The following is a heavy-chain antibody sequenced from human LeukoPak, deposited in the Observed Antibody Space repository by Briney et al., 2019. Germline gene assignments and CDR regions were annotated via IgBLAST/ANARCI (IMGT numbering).Heavy chain of an antibody. CDR2: IYYSGST. D-gene: IGHD6-6*01. CDR1: GGSISSGGYY. V-gene: IGHV4-31*03. Sequence: SETLSLTCTVSGGSISSGGYYWSWIRQHPGKGLEWIGYIYYSGSTYYNPSLKSRVTISVDTSKNQFSLKLRSVTAADTAVYYCARGSSFLEFDYWGQGTLVTVSS. CDR3: ARGSSFLEFDY. J-gene: IGHJ4*02.